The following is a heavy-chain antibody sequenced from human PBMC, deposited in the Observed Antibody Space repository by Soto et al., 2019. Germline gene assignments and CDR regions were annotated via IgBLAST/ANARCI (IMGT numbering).Heavy chain of an antibody. Sequence: SETLSLTCAVSGGSISSGGYSWSWIRQPPGKGLEWIGYIYHSGSTYYNPSLKSRVTISVDRSKNQFSLKLSSVTAADTAVYYCARRYSNYYWFDPWGQGTLVTVSS. CDR2: IYHSGST. D-gene: IGHD4-4*01. CDR1: GGSISSGGYS. J-gene: IGHJ5*02. V-gene: IGHV4-30-2*01. CDR3: ARRYSNYYWFDP.